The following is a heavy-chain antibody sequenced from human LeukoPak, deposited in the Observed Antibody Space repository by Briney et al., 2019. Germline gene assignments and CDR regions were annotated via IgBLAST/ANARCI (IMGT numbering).Heavy chain of an antibody. V-gene: IGHV3-7*01. CDR1: GFTFSSYW. J-gene: IGHJ6*03. CDR3: AREANFDWFYYYYYYMDV. Sequence: GGSLRLSCAASGFTFSSYWMSWVRQAPGKGLEWVANIKQDGSEKYYVDSVKGRFTISRDNAKNSLYLQMNSLRAEDTAVYYCAREANFDWFYYYYYYMDVXXXGTTVTISS. D-gene: IGHD3-9*01. CDR2: IKQDGSEK.